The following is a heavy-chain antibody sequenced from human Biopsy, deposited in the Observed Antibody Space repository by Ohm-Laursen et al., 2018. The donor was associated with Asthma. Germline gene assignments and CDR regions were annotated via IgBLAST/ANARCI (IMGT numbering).Heavy chain of an antibody. Sequence: SLRLSCTASGFTVSRDYMFWVRQAPGKGLEWVSVIYSGGTSHTADSVNGRFTVSRDDSKNTLYLQMNSLRPDDTAVYYCARDVMEWYLPAFDFWGQGTLVTVSS. D-gene: IGHD3-3*01. CDR1: GFTVSRDY. CDR2: IYSGGTS. V-gene: IGHV3-53*05. J-gene: IGHJ4*02. CDR3: ARDVMEWYLPAFDF.